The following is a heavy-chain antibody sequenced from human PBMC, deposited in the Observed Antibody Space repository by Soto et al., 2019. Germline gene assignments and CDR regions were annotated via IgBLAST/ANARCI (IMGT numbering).Heavy chain of an antibody. Sequence: SETLSLTCTVAGGSISSYYWSWIRQPPGKGLEWIGNIHYNGNTKYSPSLKSRVTMSVDTSKNHFSLRLISVTAADTAIYFCAREGNLGRWLQPLDFWGQGTLVTVSS. V-gene: IGHV4-59*01. CDR1: GGSISSYY. D-gene: IGHD5-12*01. CDR2: IHYNGNT. J-gene: IGHJ4*02. CDR3: AREGNLGRWLQPLDF.